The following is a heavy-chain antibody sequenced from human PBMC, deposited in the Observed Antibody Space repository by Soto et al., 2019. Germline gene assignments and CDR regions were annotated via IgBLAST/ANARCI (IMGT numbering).Heavy chain of an antibody. J-gene: IGHJ6*02. Sequence: GGSLRLSCAASGFTFSSYGMHWVRQAPGKGLEWVAVISYDGSNKYYADSVKGRFTISRDNSKNTLYLQMNSLRAEDTAVYYCAKDRGNSWEYYYYYYGMDVWGQGTTVTVSS. V-gene: IGHV3-30*18. D-gene: IGHD6-13*01. CDR1: GFTFSSYG. CDR3: AKDRGNSWEYYYYYYGMDV. CDR2: ISYDGSNK.